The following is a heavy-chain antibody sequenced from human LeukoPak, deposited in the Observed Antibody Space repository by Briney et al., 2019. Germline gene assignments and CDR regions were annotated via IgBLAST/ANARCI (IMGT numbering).Heavy chain of an antibody. D-gene: IGHD6-13*01. J-gene: IGHJ5*02. Sequence: SETLSLTCTVSGGSISSSSYYWSWIRQPAGKGLEWIGRIYTSGSTNYNPSLKSRVTMSVDTSKNQFSLKLSSVTAADTAVYYCARCSGAAAGTLDWFDPWGQGTLVTVSS. CDR3: ARCSGAAAGTLDWFDP. V-gene: IGHV4-61*02. CDR2: IYTSGST. CDR1: GGSISSSSYY.